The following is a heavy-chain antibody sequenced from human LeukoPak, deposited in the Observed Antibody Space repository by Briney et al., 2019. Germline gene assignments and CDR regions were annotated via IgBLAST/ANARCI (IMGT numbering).Heavy chain of an antibody. V-gene: IGHV1-2*06. CDR2: INPNSGGT. Sequence: ASVKVSCKASGYTSTSYDINWVRQAPGQGLEWMGRINPNSGGTNYAQKFQGRVTMTRDTSISTAYMELSRLRSDDTAVYYCAREEFDYDYVWGSYRYTGEVYWGQGTLVTVSS. CDR3: AREEFDYDYVWGSYRYTGEVY. CDR1: GYTSTSYD. J-gene: IGHJ4*02. D-gene: IGHD3-16*02.